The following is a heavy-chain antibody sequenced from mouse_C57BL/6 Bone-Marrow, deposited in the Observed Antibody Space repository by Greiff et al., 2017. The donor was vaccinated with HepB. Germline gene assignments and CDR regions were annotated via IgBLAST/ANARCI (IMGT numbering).Heavy chain of an antibody. D-gene: IGHD1-1*01. CDR3: ARCLLRAMDY. CDR1: GYTFTSYW. CDR2: IDPSDSYT. J-gene: IGHJ4*01. V-gene: IGHV1-69*01. Sequence: QVQLQQPGAELVMPGASVKLSCKASGYTFTSYWMHWVKQRPGQGLEWIGEIDPSDSYTNYNQKFKGKSTLTVDKSSSTAYMQLSSLTSEDSAVYYCARCLLRAMDYWGQGTSVTVSS.